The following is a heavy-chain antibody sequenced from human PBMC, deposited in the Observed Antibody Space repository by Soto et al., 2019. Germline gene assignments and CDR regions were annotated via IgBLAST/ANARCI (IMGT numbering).Heavy chain of an antibody. CDR1: GGSISSYY. J-gene: IGHJ4*02. Sequence: SETLSLTCTVSGGSISSYYWIWIRQPPGKGLEWIGYIYSSGTTNYNPSLKTRVTISVDTSKNQFSLKLSSVTAADTAVYFCARASNGRTKIDYWGQGTLVTVSS. V-gene: IGHV4-59*01. CDR2: IYSSGTT. D-gene: IGHD2-2*01. CDR3: ARASNGRTKIDY.